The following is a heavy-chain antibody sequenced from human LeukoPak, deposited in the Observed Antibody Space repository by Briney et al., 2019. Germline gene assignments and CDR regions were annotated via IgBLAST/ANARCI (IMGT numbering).Heavy chain of an antibody. CDR1: GFTFSNYG. CDR3: ARAPAGYSRSPLFDY. Sequence: PGGSLRLSCVASGFTFSNYGMNWVRRAPGKGLEWVSYISSSSSTIYYAASVKGRFTISRDNYKNTMYLQMNRLRVEDTAMYYCARAPAGYSRSPLFDYWGRGTLISVSS. D-gene: IGHD6-13*01. J-gene: IGHJ4*02. CDR2: ISSSSSTI. V-gene: IGHV3-48*01.